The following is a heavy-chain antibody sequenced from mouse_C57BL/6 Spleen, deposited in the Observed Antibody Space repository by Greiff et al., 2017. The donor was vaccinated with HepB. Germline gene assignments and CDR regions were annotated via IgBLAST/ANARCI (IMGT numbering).Heavy chain of an antibody. D-gene: IGHD1-1*01. CDR1: GYTFTSYW. CDR2: IDPSDSET. V-gene: IGHV1-52*01. Sequence: VQLQQPGAELVRPGSSVKLSCKASGYTFTSYWMHWVKQRPIQGLEWIGNIDPSDSETHYNQKFKDKATLTVDKSSSTAYMQLSSLTSEDSAVYYCARSLLYYGSSYFDYWGQGTTLTVSS. J-gene: IGHJ2*01. CDR3: ARSLLYYGSSYFDY.